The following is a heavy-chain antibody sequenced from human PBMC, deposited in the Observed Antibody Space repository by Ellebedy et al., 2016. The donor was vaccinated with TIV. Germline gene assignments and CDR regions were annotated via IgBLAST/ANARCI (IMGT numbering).Heavy chain of an antibody. CDR3: AGDPPASGYALDV. V-gene: IGHV3-74*01. CDR2: INGDGSHT. Sequence: GESLKISCAASGYTFTSYWMHWVRQAPGKGLVWVSHINGDGSHTIYADSVKGRFTISRDDAKKTLFLQMDSLRADDTAVYYCAGDPPASGYALDVWGQGTTVTVSS. D-gene: IGHD3-10*01. CDR1: GYTFTSYW. J-gene: IGHJ6*02.